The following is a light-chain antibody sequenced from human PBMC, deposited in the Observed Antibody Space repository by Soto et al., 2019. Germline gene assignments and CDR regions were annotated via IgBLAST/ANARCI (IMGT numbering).Light chain of an antibody. CDR2: QAS. V-gene: IGKV3-11*01. CDR1: QRVSTF. Sequence: EIVLTQSPCTLSLSPGDRAPLSCRASQRVSTFLAWYQQRPGQAPRLLISQASHRATGIPARFSGSGSGTDFTLTISSLEPEDFEVYYCQQSHNWPRTFGQGTKVDIK. J-gene: IGKJ1*01. CDR3: QQSHNWPRT.